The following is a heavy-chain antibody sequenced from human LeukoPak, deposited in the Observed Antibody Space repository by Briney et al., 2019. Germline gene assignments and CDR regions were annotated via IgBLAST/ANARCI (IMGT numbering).Heavy chain of an antibody. CDR3: ARRRSRITMVRGVNEWFDP. CDR2: IDPTDSYT. CDR1: GYSFTSYW. J-gene: IGHJ5*02. V-gene: IGHV5-10-1*01. D-gene: IGHD3-10*01. Sequence: GESLKISCQGSGYSFTSYWISWVRQMPGKGLEWMGRIDPTDSYTDYSPSFQGHVTISVDKSISTAYLQWNSLKASDTAMYYCARRRSRITMVRGVNEWFDPWGQGTLVTVSS.